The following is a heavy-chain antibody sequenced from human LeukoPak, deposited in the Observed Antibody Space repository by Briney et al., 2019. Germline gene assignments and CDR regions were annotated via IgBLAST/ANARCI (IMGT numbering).Heavy chain of an antibody. V-gene: IGHV3-7*04. CDR3: ARATGTIRGDYFDY. CDR1: GFTFSTYW. D-gene: IGHD2-8*01. J-gene: IGHJ4*02. CDR2: IKQDGSEQ. Sequence: GGSLRLSCAASGFTFSTYWMSWVRQAPGKGLEWVANIKQDGSEQYYVDSVKGRFTISRDNAQHSLYLQMNSLRAEDTAVYYCARATGTIRGDYFDYWGQGTLVTVSS.